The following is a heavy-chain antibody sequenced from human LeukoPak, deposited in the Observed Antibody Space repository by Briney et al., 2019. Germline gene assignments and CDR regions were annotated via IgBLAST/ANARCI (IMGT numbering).Heavy chain of an antibody. Sequence: SETLSLTCTVSGGSISSYYWSWIRQPPGKGLEWIGCIYNSGSTNYNPSPKSRVTISVDTSNNQFSLKLSSVTAADTAVYYCARPVGSGYDAFDIWGQGTMVTVSS. D-gene: IGHD5-12*01. V-gene: IGHV4-59*08. CDR2: IYNSGST. CDR1: GGSISSYY. CDR3: ARPVGSGYDAFDI. J-gene: IGHJ3*02.